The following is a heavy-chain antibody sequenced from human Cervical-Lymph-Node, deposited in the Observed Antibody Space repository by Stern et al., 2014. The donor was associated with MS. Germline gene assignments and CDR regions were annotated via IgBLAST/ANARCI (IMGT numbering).Heavy chain of an antibody. CDR2: ISTYNGNT. D-gene: IGHD4-17*01. Sequence: QVQLVQSGAEVRKPGASVKVSCKASGYTFSGYAISWVRQAPGQGLEWIGCISTYNGNTAYAQKLQGSVTMTTDTSSNTAYMELRSLSSDDTAVYYCARQGLDYGDTFYFDYWGQGTLVTVSS. CDR1: GYTFSGYA. CDR3: ARQGLDYGDTFYFDY. J-gene: IGHJ4*02. V-gene: IGHV1-18*01.